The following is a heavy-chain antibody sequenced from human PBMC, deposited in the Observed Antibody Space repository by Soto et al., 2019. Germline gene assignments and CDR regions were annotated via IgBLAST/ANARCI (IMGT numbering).Heavy chain of an antibody. CDR3: ARARWASFLPNWFDP. CDR1: GGSISSGGYS. CDR2: IYHSGST. J-gene: IGHJ5*02. Sequence: SETLSLTCAVSGGSISSGGYSWSWIRQPPGKGLEWIGYIYHSGSTYYNPSLKSRVTISVDRSKNQFSLKLSSVTAADTAVYYCARARWASFLPNWFDPWGQGTLVTVSS. V-gene: IGHV4-30-2*01. D-gene: IGHD3-16*01.